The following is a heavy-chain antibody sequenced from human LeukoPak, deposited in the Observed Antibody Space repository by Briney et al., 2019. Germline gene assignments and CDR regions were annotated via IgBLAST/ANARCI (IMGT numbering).Heavy chain of an antibody. CDR1: GFTFSSYW. CDR2: INTDGSST. J-gene: IGHJ4*02. CDR3: ARGAWSGYYDY. Sequence: GGSLRLSCAASGFTFSSYWMHWVRQAPGKGLVWVSRINTDGSSTSYADSVKGRFTISRDNAKNTLYLQMNSLRAEDTAVYYCARGAWSGYYDYWGQGTLVTVSS. D-gene: IGHD3-3*01. V-gene: IGHV3-74*01.